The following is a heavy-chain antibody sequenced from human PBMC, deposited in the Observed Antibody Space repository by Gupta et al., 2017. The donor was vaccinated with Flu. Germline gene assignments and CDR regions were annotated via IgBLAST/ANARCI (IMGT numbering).Heavy chain of an antibody. V-gene: IGHV4-59*02. J-gene: IGHJ4*02. D-gene: IGHD2-15*01. CDR3: TRDRADAAHRFDY. CDR2: MHHSGGA. CDR1: GGSVNIYY. Sequence: QVQLQESGPGLVKPSETLSLTCTVSGGSVNIYYWNWIRQSPGKGLEWIGYMHHSGGARYNPALKSRVTMSVDTAKNQFSLKLTSAHAADTAVYFCTRDRADAAHRFDYWGQGSPVPVSS.